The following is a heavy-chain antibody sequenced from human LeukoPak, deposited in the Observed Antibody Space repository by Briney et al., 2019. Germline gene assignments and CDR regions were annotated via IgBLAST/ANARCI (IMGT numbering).Heavy chain of an antibody. Sequence: GASVKVSCKASGYTFTSYYMHWVRQAPGQGLEWMGWISGDNGNTNYAQKFQDRVTMTTDTSTSTAYMELRSLRSDDTAVYYCARGQIVTVIRSPTLDYWGQGTLVTVSS. D-gene: IGHD3-22*01. CDR2: ISGDNGNT. CDR1: GYTFTSYY. J-gene: IGHJ4*02. V-gene: IGHV1-18*04. CDR3: ARGQIVTVIRSPTLDY.